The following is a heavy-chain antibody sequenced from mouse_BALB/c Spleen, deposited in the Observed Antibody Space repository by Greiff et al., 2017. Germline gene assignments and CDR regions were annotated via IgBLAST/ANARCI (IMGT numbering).Heavy chain of an antibody. CDR2: ISTYYGDA. J-gene: IGHJ4*01. Sequence: VQLQQSGAELVRPGASVKISCKGSGYTFTDYSMHWVKQSHAKSLEWIGVISTYYGDASYNQKFKGKATLTVDKSSSTAYMELTRLTSEDSAIYYCASGYYYGSSYYYAMDYWGQGTSVTVSS. CDR1: GYTFTDYS. V-gene: IGHV1S137*01. CDR3: ASGYYYGSSYYYAMDY. D-gene: IGHD1-1*01.